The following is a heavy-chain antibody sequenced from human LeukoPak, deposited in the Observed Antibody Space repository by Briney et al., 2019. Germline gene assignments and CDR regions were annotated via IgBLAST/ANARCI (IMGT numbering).Heavy chain of an antibody. CDR1: GFTFSSYW. J-gene: IGHJ6*03. CDR3: ARGTWATLSYFYMDV. V-gene: IGHV3-74*01. CDR2: INSDGSST. Sequence: GGSLRLSCAASGFTFSSYWMHWVRQAPGKGLVWVSRINSDGSSTSYADSVKGRFTISRDNAKNTLYQQMNSLRAEDTAVYYCARGTWATLSYFYMDVWGKGTTVTVSS. D-gene: IGHD5-24*01.